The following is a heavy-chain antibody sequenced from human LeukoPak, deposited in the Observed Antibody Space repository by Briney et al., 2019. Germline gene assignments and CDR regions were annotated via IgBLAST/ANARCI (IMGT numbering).Heavy chain of an antibody. CDR1: GYTFTGYY. Sequence: ASVKVSCKSSGYTFTGYYIHWVRQAPGQGLEWMGWINANSGGTNYAQKFQGRVTMTRDTSISTAYMELNSLQSDDTAIYYCARTDNRYDSRLLFNWGQGTQITVSS. J-gene: IGHJ4*02. CDR2: INANSGGT. V-gene: IGHV1-2*02. D-gene: IGHD3-22*01. CDR3: ARTDNRYDSRLLFN.